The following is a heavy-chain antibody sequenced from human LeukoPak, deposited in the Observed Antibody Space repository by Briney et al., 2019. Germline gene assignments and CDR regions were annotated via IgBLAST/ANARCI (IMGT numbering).Heavy chain of an antibody. D-gene: IGHD3-3*01. CDR3: AVTYYDFWSGYPDY. CDR2: ISSSGSTI. Sequence: GGSLRLSCAASGFTFSDYYMSWIRQAPGKGLEWVSYISSSGSTIYYADSVKGRFTISRDNAKNSLYLQMNSLRAEDTAVYYCAVTYYDFWSGYPDYWGQGTLVTVSS. CDR1: GFTFSDYY. V-gene: IGHV3-11*01. J-gene: IGHJ4*02.